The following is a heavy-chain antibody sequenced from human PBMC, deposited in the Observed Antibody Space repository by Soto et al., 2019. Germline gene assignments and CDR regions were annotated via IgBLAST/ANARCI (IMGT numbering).Heavy chain of an antibody. CDR1: GYSISSGSY. CDR3: AREVMVATFDY. D-gene: IGHD5-12*01. V-gene: IGHV4-38-2*02. Sequence: SETLSLTCDVSGYSISSGSYWGWIRQPPGKGLEWTGTLYHSGATYYSPSLKSRVTLSVDTSKNHLSLKLSSVTAADTAVYYCAREVMVATFDYWGQGALVTVSS. J-gene: IGHJ4*02. CDR2: LYHSGAT.